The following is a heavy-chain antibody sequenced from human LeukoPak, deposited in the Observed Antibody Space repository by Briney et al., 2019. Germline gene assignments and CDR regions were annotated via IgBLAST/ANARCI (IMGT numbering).Heavy chain of an antibody. D-gene: IGHD6-13*01. CDR1: AFGFSSYD. Sequence: PGGSLRLSCAASAFGFSSYDMHWVRQAPGKGLEWVAFIRYDGGGDKYYADSVKGRFTISRDNSKNTLYLQMNSLRAEDTAVYYCAKGYTGNSWYFFDYWGQGTLVTVSS. CDR3: AKGYTGNSWYFFDY. J-gene: IGHJ4*02. V-gene: IGHV3-30*02. CDR2: IRYDGGGDK.